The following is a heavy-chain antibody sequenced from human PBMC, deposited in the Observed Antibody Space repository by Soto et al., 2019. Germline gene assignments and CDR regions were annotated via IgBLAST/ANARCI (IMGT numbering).Heavy chain of an antibody. V-gene: IGHV4-59*01. CDR2: IYYSGST. J-gene: IGHJ3*02. Sequence: SETLSLTCTVSGGSISSYYWSWIRQPPGKGLEWIGYIYYSGSTNYNPSLKSRVTISVDTSKNQFSLKLSSVTAADTAVYYCARRYSYAQALSDAFDISGQGTMVTVS. D-gene: IGHD5-18*01. CDR1: GGSISSYY. CDR3: ARRYSYAQALSDAFDI.